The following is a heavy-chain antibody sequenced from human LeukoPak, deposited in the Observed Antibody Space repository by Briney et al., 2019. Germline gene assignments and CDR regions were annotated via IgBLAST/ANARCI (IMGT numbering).Heavy chain of an antibody. CDR2: INPNSGGT. CDR1: GYTFTAYY. J-gene: IGHJ4*02. Sequence: ASVTVSCKGSGYTFTAYYMDWVRQAPGQGLEGMGRINPNSGGTNYAQKFQGRVTMTGDTSISTAYMELSGLTSDDTAVYYCASGLGGNYPGNWGQGTQVTVSS. CDR3: ASGLGGNYPGN. D-gene: IGHD2-21*01. V-gene: IGHV1-2*02.